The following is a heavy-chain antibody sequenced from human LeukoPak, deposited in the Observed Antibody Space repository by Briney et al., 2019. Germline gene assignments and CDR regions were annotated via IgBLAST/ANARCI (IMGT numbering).Heavy chain of an antibody. CDR3: ATLSLTNYYYYGMDV. CDR1: GGTFSSYA. V-gene: IGHV1-69*04. J-gene: IGHJ6*02. CDR2: IIPILGIA. Sequence: SVKVSCKASGGTFSSYAISWVRQAPGQGLEWMGRIIPILGIANYTQKFQGRVTITADKSTSTAYMELSSLRSEDTAVYYCATLSLTNYYYYGMDVWGQGTTVTVSS. D-gene: IGHD2/OR15-2a*01.